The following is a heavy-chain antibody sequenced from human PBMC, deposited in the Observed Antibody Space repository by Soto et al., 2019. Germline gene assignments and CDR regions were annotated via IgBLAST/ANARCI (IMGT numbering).Heavy chain of an antibody. V-gene: IGHV4-39*01. CDR1: GGSITSSSYY. J-gene: IGHJ5*02. CDR2: IYYSGST. Sequence: SETLSLTCTVSGGSITSSSYYWGWIRQPPGKGLEWIGSIYYSGSTYYNPSLKSRVTISVDTSKNQFSLKLSSVTAADTAVYYCATQEVGGSYVYTYDPWGQGTLVTVSS. CDR3: ATQEVGGSYVYTYDP. D-gene: IGHD1-26*01.